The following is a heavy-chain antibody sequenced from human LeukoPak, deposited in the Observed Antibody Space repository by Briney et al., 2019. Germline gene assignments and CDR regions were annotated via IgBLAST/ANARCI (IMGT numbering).Heavy chain of an antibody. Sequence: GASVKVSCEASGYTFTSYDINWVRQATGQGPEWMGWMNPNSGNTGYAQKFQGRVTMTRNTSISTAYMELSSLRSEDTAVYYCARSPLYDFWSGYYSEGVDYWGQGTLVTVSS. V-gene: IGHV1-8*01. D-gene: IGHD3-3*01. CDR2: MNPNSGNT. CDR1: GYTFTSYD. CDR3: ARSPLYDFWSGYYSEGVDY. J-gene: IGHJ4*02.